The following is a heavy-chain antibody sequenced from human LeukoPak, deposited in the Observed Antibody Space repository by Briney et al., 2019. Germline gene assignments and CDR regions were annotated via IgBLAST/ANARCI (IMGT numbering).Heavy chain of an antibody. D-gene: IGHD4-17*01. J-gene: IGHJ4*02. CDR1: GFTFSSYG. V-gene: IGHV3-30*18. Sequence: PGGSLRLSCAASGFTFSSYGMHWVRQAPGKGLEWVAAISYDGSNKYYADSVKGRFTISRDNSKNTLYLQMNSLRAEDTAVYYCAKPPSATVTTGDYWGQGTLVTVSS. CDR3: AKPPSATVTTGDY. CDR2: ISYDGSNK.